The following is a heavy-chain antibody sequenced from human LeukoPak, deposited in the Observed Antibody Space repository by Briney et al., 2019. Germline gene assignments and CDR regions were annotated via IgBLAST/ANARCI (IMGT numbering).Heavy chain of an antibody. Sequence: ASVKVSCKASGYTFTNYYMQWMRQAPGQGLEWMGIIHPSSGNTVYAQNFHGRVSLTRDTSTSTVYMELSNLRSEDTAIYYCARAYYYDSSAYYPEAYWGQGTLVTVSS. D-gene: IGHD3-22*01. J-gene: IGHJ4*02. V-gene: IGHV1-46*01. CDR1: GYTFTNYY. CDR3: ARAYYYDSSAYYPEAY. CDR2: IHPSSGNT.